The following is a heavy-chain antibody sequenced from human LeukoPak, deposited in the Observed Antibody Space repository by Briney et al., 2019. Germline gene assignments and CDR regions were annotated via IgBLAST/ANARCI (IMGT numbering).Heavy chain of an antibody. CDR1: GFTFSSYA. CDR2: ITGSGGGT. D-gene: IGHD3-10*01. V-gene: IGHV3-23*01. CDR3: AKGDGVPAFYYPRLLWFGEVLQGY. J-gene: IGHJ4*02. Sequence: SGGSLRLSCAASGFTFSSYAMSWVRQAPGKGPEWVSSITGSGGGTYYADYYADSVKGRFTISRDNSKNTLYLQMNSLRAEDTAVYYCAKGDGVPAFYYPRLLWFGEVLQGYWGQGTLVTVSS.